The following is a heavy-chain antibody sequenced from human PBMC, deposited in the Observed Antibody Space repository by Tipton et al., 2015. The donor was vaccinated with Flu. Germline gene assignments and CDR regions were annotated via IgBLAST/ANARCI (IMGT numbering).Heavy chain of an antibody. CDR2: IYASGST. Sequence: TLSLTCSVSGASLSSFYWSWIRQPAGKGLEWIGRIYASGSTSYNPSLKSRLTMSVDASKNQFSLKLSSVTAADTAVYYCARSSTAGGPLRPWGQGTLVTVSS. J-gene: IGHJ5*02. CDR3: ARSSTAGGPLRP. V-gene: IGHV4-4*07. D-gene: IGHD2/OR15-2a*01. CDR1: GASLSSFY.